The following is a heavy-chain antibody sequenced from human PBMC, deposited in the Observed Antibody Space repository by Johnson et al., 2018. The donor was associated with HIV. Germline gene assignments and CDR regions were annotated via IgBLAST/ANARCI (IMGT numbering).Heavy chain of an antibody. V-gene: IGHV3-33*06. CDR3: AKSDVVVIPEGAFDI. Sequence: QVQLVESGGGVVQPGMSLRLSCAASGFTFSSYGMHWVRQAPGKGLEWVAVIWYDGSNKYYADSVKGRFTISRDNSKNTLYLQMNSLRAEDTAVYYCAKSDVVVIPEGAFDIWGQGTMVTVSS. CDR1: GFTFSSYG. D-gene: IGHD2-21*01. CDR2: IWYDGSNK. J-gene: IGHJ3*02.